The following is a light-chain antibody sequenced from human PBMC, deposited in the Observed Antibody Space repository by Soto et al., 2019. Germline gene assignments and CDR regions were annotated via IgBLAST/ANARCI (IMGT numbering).Light chain of an antibody. V-gene: IGLV2-14*03. Sequence: QSVLTQPASVSGSPGQSITISCTGTSSVFGGYNHFSWYHHHPGNAPKLLIYDDIHRPSGVSNRFSGSKSGNTASLTISGLQAEDEADYYCSSYTSNSHYVFGTGTKVTVL. J-gene: IGLJ1*01. CDR1: SSVFGGYNH. CDR3: SSYTSNSHYV. CDR2: DDI.